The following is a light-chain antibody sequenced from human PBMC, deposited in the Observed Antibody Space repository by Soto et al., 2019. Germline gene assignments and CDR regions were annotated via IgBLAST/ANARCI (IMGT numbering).Light chain of an antibody. V-gene: IGLV1-44*01. CDR1: SSNIGSTT. J-gene: IGLJ1*01. Sequence: QSVLTQPPSASGTPGQRVTISCSGSSSNIGSTTVSWFQLLPGTAPKLLISTNDQRPSGVPDRFSGSKSGTSASLAISGLQSEDDADYYCAAWDDSLNGFVFGTGTKVTV. CDR2: TND. CDR3: AAWDDSLNGFV.